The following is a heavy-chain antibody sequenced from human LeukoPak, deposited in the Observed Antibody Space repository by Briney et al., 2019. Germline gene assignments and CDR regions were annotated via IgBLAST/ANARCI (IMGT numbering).Heavy chain of an antibody. CDR2: IRYDGSNK. Sequence: GGSLRLSCAASGFTFSSYGMHWVRQAPGKGLEWVAFIRYDGSNKYYADSVKGRFTISRDNSKNTLYLQMNSLRAEDTAVYYCAKVGGYCSGGSCYLQGLHYMDVWGKGTTVTVSS. V-gene: IGHV3-30*02. J-gene: IGHJ6*03. CDR1: GFTFSSYG. CDR3: AKVGGYCSGGSCYLQGLHYMDV. D-gene: IGHD2-15*01.